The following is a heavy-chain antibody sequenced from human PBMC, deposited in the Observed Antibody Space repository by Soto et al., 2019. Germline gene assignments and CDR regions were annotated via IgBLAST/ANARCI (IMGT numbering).Heavy chain of an antibody. CDR2: INAGNGNT. D-gene: IGHD3-10*01. CDR1: GYTFTSYA. Sequence: ASVKVSCKASGYTFTSYAMHWVRQAPGQRLEWMGWINAGNGNTKYSQKFQGRVTITRDTSASTAYMELSSLRSEDTAVYYCARARGVLFDGFDPWGQGTLVTVSS. CDR3: ARARGVLFDGFDP. V-gene: IGHV1-3*01. J-gene: IGHJ5*02.